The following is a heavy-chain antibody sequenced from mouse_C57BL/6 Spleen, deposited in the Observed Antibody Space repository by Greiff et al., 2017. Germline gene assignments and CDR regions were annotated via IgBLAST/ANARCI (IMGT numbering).Heavy chain of an antibody. CDR2: INPDNGDT. J-gene: IGHJ2*01. D-gene: IGHD1-1*01. V-gene: IGHV1-20*01. CDR1: GYSFTGYF. CDR3: ARLAVVAPYLDY. Sequence: EVQLQQSGPELVKPGDSVKISCKASGYSFTGYFMNWVMQSHGKSLEWIGRINPDNGDTFYNQKFKGKATLTVDKSSSTAYMELRSLTSEDSAVYYCARLAVVAPYLDYWGQGTTLTVAS.